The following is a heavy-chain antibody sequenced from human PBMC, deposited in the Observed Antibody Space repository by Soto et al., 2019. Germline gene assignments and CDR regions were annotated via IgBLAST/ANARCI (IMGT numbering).Heavy chain of an antibody. J-gene: IGHJ5*02. CDR1: GGSISSYY. Sequence: SETLSLTCTVSGGSISSYYWSWIRQPPGKGLEWIGYIYYSGSTNYNPSLKSRVTISVDTSKNQFSLKLSSVTAADTAVYYCASAVPAIFGVVIRTGFDPWGQGTLVTVSS. CDR2: IYYSGST. D-gene: IGHD3-3*01. CDR3: ASAVPAIFGVVIRTGFDP. V-gene: IGHV4-59*01.